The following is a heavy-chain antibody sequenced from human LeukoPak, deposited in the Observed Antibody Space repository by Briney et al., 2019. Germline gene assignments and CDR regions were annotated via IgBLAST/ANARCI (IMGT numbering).Heavy chain of an antibody. J-gene: IGHJ4*02. CDR2: IYTSGST. CDR1: GGSISSGSYY. D-gene: IGHD5-12*01. Sequence: SETLSLTCTVSGGSISSGSYYWSWIRQPAGKGLEWIGRIYTSGSTNYNPSLKSRVTISVDTSKNQFSLKLSSVIAADTAVYYCARRGYSGYEDYWGQGTLVTVSS. CDR3: ARRGYSGYEDY. V-gene: IGHV4-61*02.